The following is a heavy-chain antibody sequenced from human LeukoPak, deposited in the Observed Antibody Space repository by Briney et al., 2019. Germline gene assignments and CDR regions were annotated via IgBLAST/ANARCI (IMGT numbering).Heavy chain of an antibody. CDR3: ARDSRLVPYYYDSSGYYSDAFDI. V-gene: IGHV1-2*02. CDR2: INPKSGGT. CDR1: GYTFTVYY. D-gene: IGHD3-22*01. Sequence: ASVTVSFKGSGYTFTVYYMHWVRQAPGQGVEGVGWINPKSGGTNYAQKFHGRVTMTRDTSISTAYMELSRLRSDDTAVYYCARDSRLVPYYYDSSGYYSDAFDIWGQGTMVTVSS. J-gene: IGHJ3*02.